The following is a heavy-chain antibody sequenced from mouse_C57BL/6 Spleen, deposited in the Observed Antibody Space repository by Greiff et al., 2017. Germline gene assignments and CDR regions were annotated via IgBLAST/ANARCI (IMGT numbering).Heavy chain of an antibody. CDR3: ARDYGSSYKAWFAY. Sequence: QVQLQQPGAELVKPGASVKLSCKASGYTFTSYWMQWVKQRPGQGLEWIGEIDPSDSYTNYNQKFKGKATLTVDPSSSTAYMQLSSLTAEDAAVYYCARDYGSSYKAWFAYWGQGTLVTVSA. CDR2: IDPSDSYT. CDR1: GYTFTSYW. V-gene: IGHV1-50*01. D-gene: IGHD1-1*01. J-gene: IGHJ3*01.